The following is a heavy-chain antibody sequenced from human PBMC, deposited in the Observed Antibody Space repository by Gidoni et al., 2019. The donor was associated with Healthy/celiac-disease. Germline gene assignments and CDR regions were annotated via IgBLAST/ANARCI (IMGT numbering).Heavy chain of an antibody. D-gene: IGHD3-3*01. CDR2: INPSGGST. J-gene: IGHJ4*02. V-gene: IGHV1-46*01. CDR3: ARLRSRGRDFWSGYYY. Sequence: QVQLVQSGAEVKKPGASVKVSCKASGYTFTSYYMHWVRQAPGQGLEWMGIINPSGGSTSYAQKFQGRVTMTRDTSTSTVYMELSSLRSEDTAVYYCARLRSRGRDFWSGYYYWGQGTLVTVSS. CDR1: GYTFTSYY.